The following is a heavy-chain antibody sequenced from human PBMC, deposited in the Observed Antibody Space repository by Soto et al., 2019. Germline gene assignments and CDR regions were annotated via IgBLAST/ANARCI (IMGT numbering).Heavy chain of an antibody. V-gene: IGHV1-18*01. CDR2: ISAYNGNT. CDR1: GYTFTSYG. D-gene: IGHD6-13*01. CDR3: AREYSSSWYRKGEGAY. J-gene: IGHJ4*02. Sequence: QVQLVQSGAEVKKPGASVKVSCKASGYTFTSYGISWVRQAPGQGLEWMGWISAYNGNTNYAQKLQGRVTMTTDTSTSTAYRELRSLRSDDTAVYYCAREYSSSWYRKGEGAYWGQGTLVTVSS.